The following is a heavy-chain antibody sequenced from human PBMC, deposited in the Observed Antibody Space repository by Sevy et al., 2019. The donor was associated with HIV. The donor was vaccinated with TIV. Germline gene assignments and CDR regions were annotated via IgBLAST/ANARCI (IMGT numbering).Heavy chain of an antibody. CDR1: GFTFSNAW. D-gene: IGHD3-22*01. CDR3: TTSLRDYYDSSGIDY. Sequence: GGSLRLSCAASGFTFSNAWMNWVRQAPGKGLEWVGRIKSKTDGGTTDYAAPVKGRFTISRDDSKNTLYLQMNSLKTEDTAVHYCTTSLRDYYDSSGIDYWGQGTLVTVSS. CDR2: IKSKTDGGTT. J-gene: IGHJ4*02. V-gene: IGHV3-15*07.